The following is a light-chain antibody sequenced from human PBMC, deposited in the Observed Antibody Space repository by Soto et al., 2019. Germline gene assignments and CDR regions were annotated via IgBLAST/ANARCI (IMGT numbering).Light chain of an antibody. CDR1: QSLLHSNGYNY. CDR2: LGS. V-gene: IGKV2-28*01. J-gene: IGKJ5*01. CDR3: MQALQTIT. Sequence: DIVMTLSRLSLPVTRVEGPSIFCMSSQSLLHSNGYNYLDWYLQKPGQSPQLLIYLGSNRASGVPDRFSGSGSGTDFTLKISRVETDDVGVYYCMQALQTITFGQGTRLRL.